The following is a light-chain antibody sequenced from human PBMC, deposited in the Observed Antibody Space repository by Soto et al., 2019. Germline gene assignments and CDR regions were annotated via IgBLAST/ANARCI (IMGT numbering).Light chain of an antibody. V-gene: IGLV1-44*01. CDR3: AAWDDSLNVVV. J-gene: IGLJ2*01. CDR1: SSNIGSNT. Sequence: QSVLTQPPSASGTPGQRVTISCSGSSSNIGSNTVNWYQQLPGTAPKLLIYSNNQRPSGVRDRFSGSKSGTSASLAISGLQSEDEADYYCAAWDDSLNVVVFGGGTQLTVL. CDR2: SNN.